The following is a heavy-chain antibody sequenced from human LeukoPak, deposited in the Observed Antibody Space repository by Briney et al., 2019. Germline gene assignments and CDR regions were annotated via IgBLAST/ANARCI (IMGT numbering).Heavy chain of an antibody. D-gene: IGHD6-19*01. CDR1: GGSISSYY. J-gene: IGHJ4*02. V-gene: IGHV4-59*08. Sequence: SETLSLTCTVSGGSISSYYWTWIRQPPEKGLEWIGCIYYSGSTRYNPSLESRVTISVDTSKNQFSLKLSSVTAADTAVYYCARHRYSSGWSDYDYWGQGILVTVSS. CDR2: IYYSGST. CDR3: ARHRYSSGWSDYDY.